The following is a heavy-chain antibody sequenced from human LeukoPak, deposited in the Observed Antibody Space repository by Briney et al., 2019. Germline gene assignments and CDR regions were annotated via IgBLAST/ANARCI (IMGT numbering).Heavy chain of an antibody. CDR3: AKEEAVAGPFDY. CDR2: ISGSGGST. J-gene: IGHJ4*02. Sequence: GGSLRLSCAASGFTFSNYGMTWVPQAPGKGLEWVSAISGSGGSTYYAASVKGRFTISRDNSKNTLYLQMDSLRVEDTAVYYCAKEEAVAGPFDYWGQGTLVTVSS. V-gene: IGHV3-23*01. CDR1: GFTFSNYG. D-gene: IGHD6-19*01.